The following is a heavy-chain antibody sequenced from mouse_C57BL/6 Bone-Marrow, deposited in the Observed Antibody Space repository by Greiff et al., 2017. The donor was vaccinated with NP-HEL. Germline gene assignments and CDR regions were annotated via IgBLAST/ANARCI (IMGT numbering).Heavy chain of an antibody. CDR2: INPNNGGT. V-gene: IGHV1-26*01. J-gene: IGHJ4*01. D-gene: IGHD2-4*01. Sequence: EVQLQQSGPELVKPGASVKISCKASGYTFTDYYMNWVKQSHGKSLEWIGDINPNNGGTSYNQKFKGKATLTVDKSSSTAYMELRSLTSEDSAGDYCARGDDYDGYAMDYWGQGTSVTVSS. CDR1: GYTFTDYY. CDR3: ARGDDYDGYAMDY.